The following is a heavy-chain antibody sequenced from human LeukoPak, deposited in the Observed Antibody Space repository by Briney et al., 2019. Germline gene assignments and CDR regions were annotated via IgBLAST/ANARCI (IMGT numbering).Heavy chain of an antibody. V-gene: IGHV3-30*02. J-gene: IGHJ6*03. CDR2: MRYDRSET. CDR3: ARSLSSGWIPNLKEYYYMDV. CDR1: GFTFSSYG. Sequence: GGTLSLSCVASGFTFSSYGMLWVRQAAGKGLEWVGFMRYDRSETHYADSVKGRFTISRANTQSTVFLRMNSLISDDTAVYFCARSLSSGWIPNLKEYYYMDVWGKGTAVTVS. D-gene: IGHD6-19*01.